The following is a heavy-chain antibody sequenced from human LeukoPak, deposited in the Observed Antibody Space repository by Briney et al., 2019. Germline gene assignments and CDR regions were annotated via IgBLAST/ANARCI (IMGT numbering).Heavy chain of an antibody. D-gene: IGHD2-2*01. CDR2: ISSSGSII. Sequence: GGSLRLSCAASGFTFSSYEMNWVRQAPGKGLEWVSYISSSGSIIYYTDSVKGRFTISRDNAKNSLYLQMNSLRAEDTAVYYCARTPFNIVVVPAAIEVQSNFYMDVWGKGTTVTISS. V-gene: IGHV3-48*03. CDR1: GFTFSSYE. J-gene: IGHJ6*03. CDR3: ARTPFNIVVVPAAIEVQSNFYMDV.